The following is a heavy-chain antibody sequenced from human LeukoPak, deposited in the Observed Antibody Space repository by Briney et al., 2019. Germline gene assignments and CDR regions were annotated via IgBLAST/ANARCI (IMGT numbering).Heavy chain of an antibody. CDR1: GFTFSSYA. V-gene: IGHV3-23*01. J-gene: IGHJ4*02. CDR3: AKDRYNAVRNFDY. Sequence: GGSLRLSCAASGFTFSSYAMSWVRQAPGKGLEWVSGISGGGGSTDYGDSVKGRFTISRDKSKNTLYLQMNSLRAEDTAVYYCAKDRYNAVRNFDYWGQGTLVTVSS. CDR2: ISGGGGST. D-gene: IGHD5-24*01.